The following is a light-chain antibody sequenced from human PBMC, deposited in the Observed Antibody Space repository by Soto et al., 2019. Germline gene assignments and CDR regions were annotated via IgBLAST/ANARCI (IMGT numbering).Light chain of an antibody. Sequence: QSVLTQPPSVSAAPGQKVTISCSGSSSNIGNNYVSWYQQLPGTAPKLLIYDNNKRPSGIPDRFSGSKSGKSDTLGITGLQTGDEADYYCGTWDSSLSAGGVFGGGTKLTVL. CDR2: DNN. V-gene: IGLV1-51*01. CDR3: GTWDSSLSAGGV. J-gene: IGLJ2*01. CDR1: SSNIGNNY.